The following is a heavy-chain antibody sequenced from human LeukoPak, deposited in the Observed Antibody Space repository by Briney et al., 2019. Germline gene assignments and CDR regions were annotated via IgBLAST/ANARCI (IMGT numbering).Heavy chain of an antibody. Sequence: PGGSLRLSCAASGFTFSNSAMSWVRQAPGKGLEWVSAISGSGDSTYYADSVKGRFTISRDNAKNSLYLQMNSLRAEDTAGYYCARDSSPLAFDIWGQGTMVTVSS. CDR1: GFTFSNSA. CDR2: ISGSGDST. J-gene: IGHJ3*02. CDR3: ARDSSPLAFDI. D-gene: IGHD6-13*01. V-gene: IGHV3-23*01.